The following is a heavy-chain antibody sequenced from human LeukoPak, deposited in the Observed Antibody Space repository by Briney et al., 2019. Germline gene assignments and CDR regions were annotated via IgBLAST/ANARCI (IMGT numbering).Heavy chain of an antibody. CDR2: ISAYNGNT. J-gene: IGHJ4*02. V-gene: IGHV1-18*04. CDR1: GYTFTSYY. Sequence: ASVKVSCKASGYTFTSYYMHWVRQAPGQGLEWMGWISAYNGNTNYAQKLQGRVTMTTDTSTSTAYMELRSLRSDDTAVYYCAREAYYYGSGSYILDWGQGTLVTVSS. CDR3: AREAYYYGSGSYILD. D-gene: IGHD3-10*01.